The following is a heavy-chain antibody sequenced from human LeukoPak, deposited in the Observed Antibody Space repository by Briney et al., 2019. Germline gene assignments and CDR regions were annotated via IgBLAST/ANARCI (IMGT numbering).Heavy chain of an antibody. V-gene: IGHV4-4*07. J-gene: IGHJ5*02. CDR3: ARSPQGTATTANWLDP. D-gene: IGHD4-17*01. CDR1: GGSISSYY. Sequence: SETLSLTCTVSGGSISSYYWSWIRQPAGKGLEWMGRIFTSGSTKYNPSLKSRVTISVDTSKNQFSLKLSSVTAADTAVYYCARSPQGTATTANWLDPWGQGTLVTVSS. CDR2: IFTSGST.